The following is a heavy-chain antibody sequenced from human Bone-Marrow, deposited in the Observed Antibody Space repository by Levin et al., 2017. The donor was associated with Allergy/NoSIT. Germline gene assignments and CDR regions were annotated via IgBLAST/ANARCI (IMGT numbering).Heavy chain of an antibody. J-gene: IGHJ4*02. V-gene: IGHV4-59*01. D-gene: IGHD4-17*01. CDR1: GGSISSYY. CDR3: ARDPPNDYGFDY. Sequence: PGGSLRLSCTVSGGSISSYYWSWIRQPPGKGLEWIGYIYYTGSTKYNPSLKSRVTISVDTSKNQFSLILRSVTAADTAVYYCARDPPNDYGFDYWGQGTLVTVSS. CDR2: IYYTGST.